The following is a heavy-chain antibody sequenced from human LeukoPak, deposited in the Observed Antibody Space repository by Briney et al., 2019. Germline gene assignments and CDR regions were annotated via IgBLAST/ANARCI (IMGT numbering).Heavy chain of an antibody. V-gene: IGHV3-11*05. J-gene: IGHJ3*02. CDR1: GFTFSDYY. CDR2: ISSSSSYT. Sequence: PGGSLRLSCAASGFTFSDYYMSWIRQAPGKGLEWVSYISSSSSYTNYADSVKGRFTISRDNAKNSLYLQMNSLRAEDTAVYYCARGYYYDSSGYIDAFDIWGRGTMVTVSS. CDR3: ARGYYYDSSGYIDAFDI. D-gene: IGHD3-22*01.